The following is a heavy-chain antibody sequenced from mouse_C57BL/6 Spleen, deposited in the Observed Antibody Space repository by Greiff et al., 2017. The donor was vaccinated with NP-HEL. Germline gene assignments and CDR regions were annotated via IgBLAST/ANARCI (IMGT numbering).Heavy chain of an antibody. Sequence: QVQLQQPGAELVKPGASVKLSCKASGYTFTSYWMHWVKQRPGQGLEWIGMIHPNSGSTNYNEKFKSKATLTVDKSSSTAYMQLSSLTSEDSAVYYGARRFYYDYGDYFDYWGQGTTLTVSS. CDR1: GYTFTSYW. J-gene: IGHJ2*01. D-gene: IGHD2-4*01. CDR2: IHPNSGST. CDR3: ARRFYYDYGDYFDY. V-gene: IGHV1-64*01.